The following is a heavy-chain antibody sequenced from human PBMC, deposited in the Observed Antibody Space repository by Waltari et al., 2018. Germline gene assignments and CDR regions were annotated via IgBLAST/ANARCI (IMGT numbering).Heavy chain of an antibody. CDR1: GFTFSSDS. CDR3: AAGRSGWWYYFDY. D-gene: IGHD6-19*01. J-gene: IGHJ4*02. Sequence: EVQLVESGGGLVKPGGSLRLSCAASGFTFSSDSMSWVRQAPGKGLEWVSSISSSSSYIYYADSVKGRFTISRDNAKNSLYLQMNSLRAEDTAVYYCAAGRSGWWYYFDYWGQGTLVTVSS. V-gene: IGHV3-21*01. CDR2: ISSSSSYI.